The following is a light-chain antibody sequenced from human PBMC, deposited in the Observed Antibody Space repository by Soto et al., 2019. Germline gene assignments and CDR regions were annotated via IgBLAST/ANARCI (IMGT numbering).Light chain of an antibody. V-gene: IGKV3-15*01. Sequence: EIVMTQSPATLSVSPGERATLSCRASQSVGSNLAWYQQKPGQAPRLLIYGASTRATGIPARFSGSGSGTEFTLPISSLQSEDFAIYFFQQYNNWPPDRTFGQGTKVEIK. CDR3: QQYNNWPPDRT. CDR2: GAS. CDR1: QSVGSN. J-gene: IGKJ1*01.